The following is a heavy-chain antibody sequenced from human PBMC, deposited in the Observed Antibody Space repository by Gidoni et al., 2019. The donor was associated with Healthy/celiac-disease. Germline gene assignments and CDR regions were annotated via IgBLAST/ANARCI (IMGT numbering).Heavy chain of an antibody. CDR2: IYSGGST. J-gene: IGHJ6*02. CDR1: GFTVSSNY. Sequence: EVQLVETGGGLIQPGGSLRLSCAASGFTVSSNYMSWVRQAPGKGLEWVSVIYSGGSTYYADSVKGRFTISRDNSKNTLYLQMNSLRAEDTAVYYCARDPRPPYGDFYYGMDVWGQGTTVTVSS. D-gene: IGHD4-17*01. CDR3: ARDPRPPYGDFYYGMDV. V-gene: IGHV3-53*02.